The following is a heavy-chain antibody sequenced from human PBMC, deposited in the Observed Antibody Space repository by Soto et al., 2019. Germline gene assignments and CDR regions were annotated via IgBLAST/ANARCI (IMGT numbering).Heavy chain of an antibody. CDR2: IIPIFGTA. V-gene: IGHV1-69*12. Sequence: QVQLVQSGAEVKKPGSSVKVSCKASGGTFSSYAISWVRQAPGQGLEWMGGIIPIFGTANYAQKFQGRVTISADESTRTASVERGSLRSEDTAVYYCARRGWGSKEGAFDIWGQGTMVTVSS. CDR3: ARRGWGSKEGAFDI. J-gene: IGHJ3*02. D-gene: IGHD7-27*01. CDR1: GGTFSSYA.